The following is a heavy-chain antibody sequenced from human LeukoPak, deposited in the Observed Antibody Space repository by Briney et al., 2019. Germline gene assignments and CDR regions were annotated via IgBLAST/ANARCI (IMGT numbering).Heavy chain of an antibody. CDR2: IYHSGST. V-gene: IGHV4-4*02. J-gene: IGHJ4*02. Sequence: SGTLSLTCAVSGGSISSSNWWSWVRPPPGKGLEWIGEIYHSGSTNYNPSLKSRVTISVDKSKNQFSLKLSSVTAADTAVYYCARVERVVPAAEPRYYFDYWGQGTLVTVSS. CDR3: ARVERVVPAAEPRYYFDY. CDR1: GGSISSSNW. D-gene: IGHD2-2*01.